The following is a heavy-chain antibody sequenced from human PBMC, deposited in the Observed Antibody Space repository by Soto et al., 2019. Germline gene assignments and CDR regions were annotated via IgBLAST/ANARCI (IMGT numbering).Heavy chain of an antibody. Sequence: QVQLVESGGGVVQPGRSLRLSCAASGFTFSSYGMHWVRQAPGKGLEWVAVIWYDGSNKYYADSVKGRFTISRDNSKNTLYLQMNSLRAEDTAVYYCARDRGAYSGSPYFDYWGQGTLVTVSS. V-gene: IGHV3-33*01. J-gene: IGHJ4*02. CDR1: GFTFSSYG. D-gene: IGHD6-6*01. CDR2: IWYDGSNK. CDR3: ARDRGAYSGSPYFDY.